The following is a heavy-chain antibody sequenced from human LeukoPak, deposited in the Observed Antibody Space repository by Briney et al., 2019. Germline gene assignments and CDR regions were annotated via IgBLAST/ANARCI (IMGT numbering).Heavy chain of an antibody. CDR1: GFTFSTYS. D-gene: IGHD6-6*01. J-gene: IGHJ4*02. Sequence: GGSLRLSCAASGFTFSTYSMNWVRQAPGKGLEWVSYISSTSSGIYHADSVQGRFTISRDNAKNSLYLQMNSLRAEDMALYYCAKGLEYSSSSPLDYWGQGTLVTVSS. V-gene: IGHV3-21*04. CDR2: ISSTSSGI. CDR3: AKGLEYSSSSPLDY.